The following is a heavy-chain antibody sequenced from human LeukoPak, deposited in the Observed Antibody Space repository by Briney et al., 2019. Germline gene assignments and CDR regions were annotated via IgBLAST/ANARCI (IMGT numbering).Heavy chain of an antibody. V-gene: IGHV4-59*11. CDR1: GGSISSQY. Sequence: SETLSLTCTVSGGSISSQYWSWIRQPPGKGLEWIGYIYYSGSTNYNPSLKSRVTISVDTSKNQFSLKLSSVTAADTAVYYCASLVLRFYYMDVWGKGTTVTVSS. D-gene: IGHD3-3*01. J-gene: IGHJ6*03. CDR2: IYYSGST. CDR3: ASLVLRFYYMDV.